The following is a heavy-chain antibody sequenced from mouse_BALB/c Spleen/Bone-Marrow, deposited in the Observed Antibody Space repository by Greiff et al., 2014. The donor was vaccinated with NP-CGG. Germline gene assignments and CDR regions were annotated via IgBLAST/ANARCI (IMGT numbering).Heavy chain of an antibody. CDR3: ARDSNDY. CDR2: INSNGGST. V-gene: IGHV5-6-3*01. CDR1: GFTFSSYG. Sequence: EVKVVESGGGLVQPGGSLKLSCAASGFTFSSYGMSWVRQTPDKRLELVATINSNGGSTYYPDSVKDRFTISRDNAKNTLYLQMSSLKSEDTAMYYCARDSNDYWGQGTTLTVSS. J-gene: IGHJ2*01.